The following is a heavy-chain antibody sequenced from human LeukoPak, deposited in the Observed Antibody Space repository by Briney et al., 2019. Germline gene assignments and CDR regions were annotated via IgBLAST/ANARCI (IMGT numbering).Heavy chain of an antibody. J-gene: IGHJ4*02. CDR1: GYTLTELS. CDR2: FDPEDGET. CDR3: ATGKRKQWLVSGDLFEYYFDY. V-gene: IGHV1-24*01. D-gene: IGHD6-19*01. Sequence: ASVKVSCKVSGYTLTELSMHWVRQAPGKGLEWMGGFDPEDGETIYAQKFQGRVTMTEDTSTDTAYMELSSLRSEDTAVYYCATGKRKQWLVSGDLFEYYFDYWGQGTLVTVSS.